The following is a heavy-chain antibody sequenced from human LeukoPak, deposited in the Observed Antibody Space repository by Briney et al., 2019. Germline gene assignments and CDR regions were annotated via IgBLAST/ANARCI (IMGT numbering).Heavy chain of an antibody. D-gene: IGHD2-15*01. Sequence: SETLSLTCAVYGGSFSGYYWSWIRQPPGKGLEWIGEINHSGSTNYNPSLKSRVTISVDTSKNQFSLKLSSVTAADTAVYYCASQVVAATQGLYYFDYWGQGTLVTVSS. CDR1: GGSFSGYY. J-gene: IGHJ4*02. V-gene: IGHV4-34*01. CDR3: ASQVVAATQGLYYFDY. CDR2: INHSGST.